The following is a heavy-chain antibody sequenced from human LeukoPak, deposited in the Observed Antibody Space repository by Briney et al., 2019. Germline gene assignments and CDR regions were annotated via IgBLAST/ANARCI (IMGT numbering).Heavy chain of an antibody. CDR2: IYHSGST. CDR3: AREYSTSSEGDSFDY. CDR1: GASITTYY. V-gene: IGHV4-59*01. D-gene: IGHD6-6*01. Sequence: PSETLSLTCTVSGASITTYYWTWIRQPPGKGLEWIGYIYHSGSTNYNPSLKSRVTISLDTSRNQFSLRLSSVTAADTAVYFCAREYSTSSEGDSFDYWGQGSLVTVSS. J-gene: IGHJ4*02.